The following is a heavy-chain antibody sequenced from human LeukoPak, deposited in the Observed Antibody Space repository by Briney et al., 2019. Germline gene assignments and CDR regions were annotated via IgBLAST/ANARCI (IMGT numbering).Heavy chain of an antibody. Sequence: GGSLRLSCAASGFTFSDYYMSWIRQAPGKGLEWVSSISSSSSYIYYADSVKGRFTISRDNAKNSLYLQMNSLRAEDTAVYYCARDLDSSGMNDAFDIWGQGTMVTVSS. CDR1: GFTFSDYY. J-gene: IGHJ3*02. V-gene: IGHV3-11*06. CDR2: ISSSSSYI. CDR3: ARDLDSSGMNDAFDI. D-gene: IGHD3-22*01.